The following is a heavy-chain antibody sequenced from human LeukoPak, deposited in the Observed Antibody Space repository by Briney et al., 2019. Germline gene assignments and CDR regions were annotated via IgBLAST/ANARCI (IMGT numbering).Heavy chain of an antibody. CDR2: IYYSGST. CDR1: GGSISSSSYY. V-gene: IGHV4-39*01. CDR3: ARSGYSKRGDY. J-gene: IGHJ4*02. Sequence: PSETLSLTCTASGGSISSSSYYWGWIRQPPGKGLEWIGSIYYSGSTYYNPSLKSRVTISVDTSKNQFSLKLSSVTAADTAVYYCARSGYSKRGDYWGQGTLVTVSS. D-gene: IGHD3-3*01.